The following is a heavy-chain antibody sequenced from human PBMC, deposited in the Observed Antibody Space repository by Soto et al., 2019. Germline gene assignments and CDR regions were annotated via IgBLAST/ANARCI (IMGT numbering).Heavy chain of an antibody. CDR2: ISSSGTNT. V-gene: IGHV3-23*04. CDR3: AKDSGPTPYKWVDP. J-gene: IGHJ5*02. CDR1: GFTFDDYA. Sequence: EVQLVESGGGLVQPGRSLRLSCAASGFTFDDYAMHWVRQAPGKGLEWVSGISSSGTNTYYADSVKGRFTISRDNSKNTLYLQMNSLRVEDTAVYHCAKDSGPTPYKWVDPWGQGTLVTVSS. D-gene: IGHD6-25*01.